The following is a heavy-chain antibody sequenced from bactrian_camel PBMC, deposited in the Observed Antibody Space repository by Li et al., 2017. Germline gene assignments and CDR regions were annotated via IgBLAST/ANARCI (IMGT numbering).Heavy chain of an antibody. V-gene: IGHV3S9*01. CDR2: IYTDGKV. CDR3: AADSVGPIGMLNPQPADFNY. Sequence: HVQLVESGGGSVQAGGNLTLSCAISGAADSNRCVGWFRQAPGEEREAVASIYTDGKVYYTLEGRFTISQDNAKNTVYLQMNSLKPEGTAMYYCAADSVGPIGMLNPQPADFNYWGQGTQVTVS. CDR1: GAADSNRC. J-gene: IGHJ6*01. D-gene: IGHD2*01.